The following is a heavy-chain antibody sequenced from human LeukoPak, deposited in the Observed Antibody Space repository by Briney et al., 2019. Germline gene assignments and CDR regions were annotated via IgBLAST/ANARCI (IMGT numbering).Heavy chain of an antibody. D-gene: IGHD3-9*01. CDR3: TTELVHYDILTGYGGSCFDY. Sequence: NPGGSLRLSCAASGFTFSSYWMSWVRQAPGKGLEWVGRIKSKTDGGTTDYAAPVKGRFTISRDDSKDTLYLQMNSLKTEDTAVYYCTTELVHYDILTGYGGSCFDYWGQGTLVTVSS. CDR2: IKSKTDGGTT. V-gene: IGHV3-15*01. J-gene: IGHJ4*02. CDR1: GFTFSSYW.